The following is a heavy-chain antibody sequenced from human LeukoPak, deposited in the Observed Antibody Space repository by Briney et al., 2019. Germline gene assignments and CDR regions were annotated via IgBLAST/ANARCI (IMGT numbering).Heavy chain of an antibody. V-gene: IGHV4-34*01. CDR2: INHSGST. Sequence: SETLSPTCAVYGGSFSGYYWSWIRQPPGKGLEWIGEINHSGSTNYNPSLKSRVTISVDTSKNQFSLKLSSVTAADTAVYYCARGPIVVVVAATANWFDPWGQGTLVTVSS. D-gene: IGHD2-15*01. CDR3: ARGPIVVVVAATANWFDP. J-gene: IGHJ5*02. CDR1: GGSFSGYY.